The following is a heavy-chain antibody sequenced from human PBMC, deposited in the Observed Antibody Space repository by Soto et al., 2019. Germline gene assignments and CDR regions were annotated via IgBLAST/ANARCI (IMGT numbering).Heavy chain of an antibody. J-gene: IGHJ4*02. CDR1: GGSISSYY. Sequence: SSETLSLTCTVSGGSISSYYWSWIRQPPGKGLEWIGYIYYIGNTNYNPSLRSRVTISVDTSKNQFSLKLSSVAAADTAVYYCARNVDTARAYYFDYWGQGTLVTVSS. CDR3: ARNVDTARAYYFDY. V-gene: IGHV4-59*01. CDR2: IYYIGNT. D-gene: IGHD5-18*01.